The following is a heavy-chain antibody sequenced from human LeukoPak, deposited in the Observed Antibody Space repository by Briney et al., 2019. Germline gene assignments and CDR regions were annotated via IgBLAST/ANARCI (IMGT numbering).Heavy chain of an antibody. CDR1: GGSISSSSYY. CDR2: IHYSGST. D-gene: IGHD3-22*01. Sequence: PSETLSLTCTVSGGSISSSSYYWGWIRQPPGKGLEWIGYIHYSGSTNYNPSLKSRVTISVDTSKNQFSLKLSSVTAADTAVYYCARVSVVNVFRAFDIWGQGTMVTVSS. CDR3: ARVSVVNVFRAFDI. V-gene: IGHV4-61*05. J-gene: IGHJ3*02.